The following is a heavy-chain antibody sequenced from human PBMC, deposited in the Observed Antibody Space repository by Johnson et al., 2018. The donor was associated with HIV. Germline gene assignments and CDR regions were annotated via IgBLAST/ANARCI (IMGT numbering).Heavy chain of an antibody. V-gene: IGHV3-30*18. Sequence: QVQLVESGGGVVRPGGSLRLSCVGSGFMFEDYGMSWVRQAPGKGLEWVAVMYYDGSNKYYADFVKGRFTISRDNSKNTLYLQINSLRAEDTAVFYCAKEHPDGGAFDIWGQGTLVTVSS. CDR1: GFMFEDYG. D-gene: IGHD3-16*01. CDR2: MYYDGSNK. CDR3: AKEHPDGGAFDI. J-gene: IGHJ3*02.